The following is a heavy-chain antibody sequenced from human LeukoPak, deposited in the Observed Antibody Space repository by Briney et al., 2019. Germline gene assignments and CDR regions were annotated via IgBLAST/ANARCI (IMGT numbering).Heavy chain of an antibody. CDR3: ARSRGVATIPYGMDV. Sequence: GGSLRLSCAASGFTLSSYAMSWVRQAPGKGLEWVSGISGSGDTTYYADSVKGRFTISRDNSKNTLYLQMNSLRAEDTAVYYCARSRGVATIPYGMDVWGQGTTVTVSS. D-gene: IGHD5-12*01. V-gene: IGHV3-23*01. J-gene: IGHJ6*02. CDR1: GFTLSSYA. CDR2: ISGSGDTT.